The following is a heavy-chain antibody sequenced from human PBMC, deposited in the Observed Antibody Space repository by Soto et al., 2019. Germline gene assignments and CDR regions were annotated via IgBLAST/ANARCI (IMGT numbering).Heavy chain of an antibody. CDR1: GDSVSTNSDS. CDR3: ARLIGNSWLDS. J-gene: IGHJ5*01. Sequence: QVQLQQSGPGLVKPSQTLSLTWAISGDSVSTNSDSWDWIRQSPSRGLEWLGRTYYRSKWYNDYAVSVKGRITVNPDTSNNQLSLQLNSMPPDDTAVYYCARLIGNSWLDSWGQGTLVTVSS. V-gene: IGHV6-1*01. D-gene: IGHD2-8*01. CDR2: TYYRSKWYN.